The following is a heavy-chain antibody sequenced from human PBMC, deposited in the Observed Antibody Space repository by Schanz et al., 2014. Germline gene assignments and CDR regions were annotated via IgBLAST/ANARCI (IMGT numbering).Heavy chain of an antibody. CDR1: GFTFSGFW. V-gene: IGHV3-23*04. CDR3: ARPALWFGDNCFDP. CDR2: ISDSGDTA. J-gene: IGHJ5*02. Sequence: EVQLVESGGGLVQPGGSLRLSCAASGFTFSGFWMTWVRQAPGKGLEWVSLISDSGDTAYYADSVKGRFTISRDNFKGALYLQMNSLRAEDTAVYYCARPALWFGDNCFDPWGQGTLVTVSS. D-gene: IGHD3-10*01.